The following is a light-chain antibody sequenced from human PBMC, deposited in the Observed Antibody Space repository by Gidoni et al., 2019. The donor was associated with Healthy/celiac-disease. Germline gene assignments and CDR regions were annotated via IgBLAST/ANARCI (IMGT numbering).Light chain of an antibody. CDR3: SSYTSSSTVV. V-gene: IGLV2-14*01. J-gene: IGLJ2*01. CDR2: DVS. CDR1: SSDVGGYNY. Sequence: QPALTQPASVSGSPGQSITISCTGTSSDVGGYNYVSWYHQHPGKAPKLMIYDVSNRPSGVSNRFSGSKSGNTASLTISGLQAEDEADYYCSSYTSSSTVVFGGGTKLTVL.